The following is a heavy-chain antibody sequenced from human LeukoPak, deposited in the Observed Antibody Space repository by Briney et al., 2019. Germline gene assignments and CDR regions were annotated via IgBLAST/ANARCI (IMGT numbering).Heavy chain of an antibody. Sequence: PSETLSLTCTISGASMSSVSYYWDWIRQPPGKGLEWIGNIYYSGNAHYNPSLKSRVTISLDTSKNQFSLNLRSVTAADTADYCARAVYYYDSSVRFDPWGQGTLVTVSS. J-gene: IGHJ5*02. CDR2: IYYSGNA. CDR1: GASMSSVSYY. V-gene: IGHV4-39*01. CDR3: ARAVYYYDSSVRFDP. D-gene: IGHD3-22*01.